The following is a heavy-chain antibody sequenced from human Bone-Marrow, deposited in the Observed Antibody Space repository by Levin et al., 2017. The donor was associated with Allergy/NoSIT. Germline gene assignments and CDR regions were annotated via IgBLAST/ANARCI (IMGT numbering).Heavy chain of an antibody. CDR3: ARVFAYYYDSSGYYRRGGMDV. CDR2: IKQDGSEK. D-gene: IGHD3-22*01. V-gene: IGHV3-7*01. J-gene: IGHJ6*02. Sequence: GGSLRLSCAASGFTFSSYWMSWVRQAPGKGLEWVANIKQDGSEKYYVDSVKGRFTISRDNAKNSLYLQMNSLRAEDTAVYYCARVFAYYYDSSGYYRRGGMDVWGQGTTVTVSS. CDR1: GFTFSSYW.